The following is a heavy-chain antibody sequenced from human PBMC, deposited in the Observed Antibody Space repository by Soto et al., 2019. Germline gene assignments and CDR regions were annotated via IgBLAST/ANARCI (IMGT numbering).Heavy chain of an antibody. Sequence: ASVKVSCTASGYTFTGYYMHWVRQAPGQGLEWMGWINPTSGGTHYAQKFQGRVTMTRDTSTSTAYMELSRLGSDDTAVYYCARVRIAVAGTRYFQHWGQGTLVTVSS. CDR1: GYTFTGYY. V-gene: IGHV1-2*02. J-gene: IGHJ1*01. CDR2: INPTSGGT. CDR3: ARVRIAVAGTRYFQH. D-gene: IGHD6-19*01.